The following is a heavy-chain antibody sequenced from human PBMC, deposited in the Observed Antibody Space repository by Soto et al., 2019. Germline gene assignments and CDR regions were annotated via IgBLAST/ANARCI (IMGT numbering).Heavy chain of an antibody. J-gene: IGHJ4*02. V-gene: IGHV4-59*01. Sequence: SESLSLTLTASGGSISSYYWSWILQPPGKGLEWIGYIYYSGSTNYNPSLKSLVTISVDTSKNQLSLKLSSVTAADTAVYYCARGVGDGYNYDYWAQGTLVTVSS. D-gene: IGHD5-12*01. CDR2: IYYSGST. CDR1: GGSISSYY. CDR3: ARGVGDGYNYDY.